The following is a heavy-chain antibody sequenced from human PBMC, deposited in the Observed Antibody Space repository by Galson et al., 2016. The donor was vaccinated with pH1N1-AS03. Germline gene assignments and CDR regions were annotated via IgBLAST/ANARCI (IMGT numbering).Heavy chain of an antibody. CDR2: MSYDGSTK. V-gene: IGHV3-30*18. D-gene: IGHD2/OR15-2a*01. Sequence: SLRPSCAASGFTFNRHAMRWVRQAPGKGLEWVAIMSYDGSTKYYTDSVRDRFTISRDNSKKTLYLHMSSLRAEDTAVYYCAKDLHFYDSYYLDYWGRGTLVIVSS. J-gene: IGHJ4*02. CDR1: GFTFNRHA. CDR3: AKDLHFYDSYYLDY.